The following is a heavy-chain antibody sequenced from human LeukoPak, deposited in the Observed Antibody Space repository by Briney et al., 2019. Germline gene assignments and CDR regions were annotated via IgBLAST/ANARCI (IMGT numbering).Heavy chain of an antibody. V-gene: IGHV3-23*01. J-gene: IGHJ4*02. CDR3: ARTSITMVRGVLDY. CDR1: GFTFSSYA. CDR2: ISGSGGST. Sequence: GGSLRLSCAASGFTFSSYAMSWVRQAPGKGLEWVSAISGSGGSTYYADSVKGRFTISRDNSKNTLYLQMSSLRAEDTAVYYCARTSITMVRGVLDYWGQGTLVTVSS. D-gene: IGHD3-10*01.